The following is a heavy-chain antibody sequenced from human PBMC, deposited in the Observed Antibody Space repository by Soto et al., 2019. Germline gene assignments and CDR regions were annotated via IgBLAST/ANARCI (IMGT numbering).Heavy chain of an antibody. J-gene: IGHJ6*02. CDR3: ARAPHCMDV. CDR1: GFTLGSYW. V-gene: IGHV3-7*03. Sequence: EVQLVESGGGWVWRGGSLRLSCAASGFTLGSYWMNWVRQPPGKGLEWVANIKVDGSEQYYADSVKGRFTISRDNTKNSLYLHMHSLTDGDTAMYYCARAPHCMDVWGRGTTVTVSS. CDR2: IKVDGSEQ.